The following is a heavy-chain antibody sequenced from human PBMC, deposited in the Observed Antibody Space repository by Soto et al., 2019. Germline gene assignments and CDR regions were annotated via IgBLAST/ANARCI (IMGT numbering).Heavy chain of an antibody. CDR3: ARSYGDLPDY. D-gene: IGHD4-17*01. CDR2: IYYRGST. CDR1: GGSIGTYF. Sequence: QVQLQESGPGLVKPSETLSLNCSVSGGSIGTYFWGWIRQPPGKGLEWIGHIYYRGSTSYNPSLWSRVTISLDTSKNQFSLRLRSVSAADTAVYYCARSYGDLPDYWGQGTLVTVSS. V-gene: IGHV4-59*08. J-gene: IGHJ4*02.